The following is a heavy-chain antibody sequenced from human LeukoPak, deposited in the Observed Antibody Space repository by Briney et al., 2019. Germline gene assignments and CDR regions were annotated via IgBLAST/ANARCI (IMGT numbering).Heavy chain of an antibody. J-gene: IGHJ4*02. Sequence: ASVKVSCKASGYTFNSYYMHWVRQAPGQGLEWMGIINPSGGSTSYAQKFQGRVTMTRDTSTSTVYMELSSLRSEDTAVYYCARDHRITMVRGVSYFDYWGQGTLVTVSS. CDR3: ARDHRITMVRGVSYFDY. CDR1: GYTFNSYY. V-gene: IGHV1-46*02. CDR2: INPSGGST. D-gene: IGHD3-10*01.